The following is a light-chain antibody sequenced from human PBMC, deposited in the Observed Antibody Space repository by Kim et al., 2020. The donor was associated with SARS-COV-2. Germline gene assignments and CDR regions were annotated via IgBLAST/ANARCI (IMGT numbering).Light chain of an antibody. CDR2: GAS. J-gene: IGKJ4*01. V-gene: IGKV3-15*01. CDR1: QSVSRN. CDR3: QQYNNWPLT. Sequence: EIVMTQSPATLSVSPGERATLSCRASQSVSRNLAWYQKKPGQAPRLLIYGASTRATGIPARFSGSGSGTEFTLTISSLQSEDFAVYYCQQYNNWPLTFGGGTKVDIK.